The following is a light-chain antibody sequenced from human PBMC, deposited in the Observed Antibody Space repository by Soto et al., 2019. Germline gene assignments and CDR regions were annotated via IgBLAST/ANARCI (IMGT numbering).Light chain of an antibody. Sequence: SYELTQPPSVSVAPGKTARITCGGNNIGSKSVHWYQQKPGQAPVMVIYYERDRPSGIPERFSGSNSGNTATLTISRVEAGDEADYYCQVWDSSSDPVVFGGGTKLTVL. CDR1: NIGSKS. J-gene: IGLJ2*01. CDR2: YER. CDR3: QVWDSSSDPVV. V-gene: IGLV3-21*04.